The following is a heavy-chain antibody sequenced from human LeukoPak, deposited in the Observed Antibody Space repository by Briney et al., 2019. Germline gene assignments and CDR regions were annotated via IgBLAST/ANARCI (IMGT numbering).Heavy chain of an antibody. CDR1: GYTFTGYY. CDR2: INPNSGGT. J-gene: IGHJ4*02. Sequence: ASVKVSCNASGYTFTGYYMHWVRQAPGQGLEWMGWINPNSGGTNYAQKFQGWVTMTRDTSISTAYMELSRLRSDDTAVYYCARRRHSYCSSTSCYPPPFDYWGQGTLVTVSS. CDR3: ARRRHSYCSSTSCYPPPFDY. D-gene: IGHD2-2*01. V-gene: IGHV1-2*04.